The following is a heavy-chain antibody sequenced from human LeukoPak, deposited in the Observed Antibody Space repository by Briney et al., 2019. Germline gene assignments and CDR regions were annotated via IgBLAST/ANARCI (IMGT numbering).Heavy chain of an antibody. CDR2: IRYDGSNK. Sequence: GGSLRLSCAASGFTFSSYGMHWVRQAPGKGLEWVAFIRYDGSNKYYADSVKGRFTISRDNSKNTLYLQMNSLRAEDTAVYYCAILGYSSGWYGGDFDYWGQGTLVTVSS. J-gene: IGHJ4*02. V-gene: IGHV3-30*02. CDR1: GFTFSSYG. D-gene: IGHD6-19*01. CDR3: AILGYSSGWYGGDFDY.